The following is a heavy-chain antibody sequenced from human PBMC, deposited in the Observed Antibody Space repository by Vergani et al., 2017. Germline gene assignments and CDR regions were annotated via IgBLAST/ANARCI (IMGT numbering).Heavy chain of an antibody. D-gene: IGHD2-21*02. CDR3: AKDLRDSTDGIPDA. CDR2: IGKEGINT. CDR1: GFTFSNFG. J-gene: IGHJ5*02. Sequence: QVQLVESAGGVVQPGGSLRLSCAASGFTFSNFGMHWIRQAPGKGLEWLAYIGKEGINTRYRDAVKGRFTVSRDNSKDILYLQMDSLRSEDTALYYCAKDLRDSTDGIPDAWGPGTLVIVSS. V-gene: IGHV3-30*02.